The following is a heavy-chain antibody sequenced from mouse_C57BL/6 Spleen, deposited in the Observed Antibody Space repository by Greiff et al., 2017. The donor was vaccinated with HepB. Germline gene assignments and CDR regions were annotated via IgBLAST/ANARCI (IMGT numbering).Heavy chain of an antibody. V-gene: IGHV3-1*01. CDR1: GYSITSGYD. Sequence: VQLQQSGPGMVKPSQSLSLTCTVPGYSITSGYDWHWIRHFPGNKLEWMGYISYSGSTNYNPSLKSRISITHDTSKNHFFLKLNSVTTEDTATYYCARDRFYGNYRAWFAYWGQGTLVTVSA. CDR2: ISYSGST. CDR3: ARDRFYGNYRAWFAY. J-gene: IGHJ3*01. D-gene: IGHD2-1*01.